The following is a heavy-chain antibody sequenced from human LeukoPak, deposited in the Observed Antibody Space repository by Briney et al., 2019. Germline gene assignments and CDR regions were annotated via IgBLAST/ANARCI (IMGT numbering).Heavy chain of an antibody. CDR3: ARVAGRGYIDY. CDR2: IIPIFGTA. CDR1: GGTFSSYA. V-gene: IGHV1-69*06. J-gene: IGHJ4*02. Sequence: SVKVSCKASGGTFSSYAISWVRQAPGQGLEWMGGIIPIFGTANYAQKFQGRVTITADKSTSTAYMELSSLRSDDTAVYYCARVAGRGYIDYWGQGTLVTVSS. D-gene: IGHD6-13*01.